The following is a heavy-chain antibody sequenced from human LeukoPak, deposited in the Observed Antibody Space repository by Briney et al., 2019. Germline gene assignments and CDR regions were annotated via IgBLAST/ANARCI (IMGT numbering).Heavy chain of an antibody. J-gene: IGHJ4*02. V-gene: IGHV3-21*01. Sequence: PGGSLRLSCAASGFTFSSYTINWVRQAPGKGLEWVSSISGSSYYIYYADSVRGRFTISRDNAKNSVYLQMNSLRVEDTAVYYCGREWAVDFWGQGTLVTVSS. CDR1: GFTFSSYT. CDR3: GREWAVDF. CDR2: ISGSSYYI.